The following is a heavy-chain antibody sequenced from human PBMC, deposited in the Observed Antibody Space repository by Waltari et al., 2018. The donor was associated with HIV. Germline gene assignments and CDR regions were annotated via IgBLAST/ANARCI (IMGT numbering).Heavy chain of an antibody. CDR1: SGSFNVYY. CDR2: ISHSGTT. CDR3: VRGNWNYGDYYYGMDG. Sequence: LLKPSETLSLTCAFYSGSFNVYYWTWVRQRPGKGLEWIGEISHSGTTNYNPSLKSRVTISVDTSKNQFSLRLRSVTAKDSATYFCVRGNWNYGDYYYGMDGWGQGTIVTVSS. J-gene: IGHJ6*02. V-gene: IGHV4-34*01. D-gene: IGHD1-7*01.